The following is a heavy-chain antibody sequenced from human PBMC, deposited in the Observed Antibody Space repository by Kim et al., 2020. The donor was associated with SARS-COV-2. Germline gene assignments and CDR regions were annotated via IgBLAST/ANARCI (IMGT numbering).Heavy chain of an antibody. CDR3: ARHLAAPGGAFDI. Sequence: GESLKISCKGSGYSFTSYWIGWVCQMPGKGLEWMGIIYPGDSDTRYSPSFQGQVTISADKSISTAYLQWSSLKASDTAMYYCARHLAAPGGAFDIWGQGTMVTVSS. D-gene: IGHD6-13*01. J-gene: IGHJ3*02. CDR2: IYPGDSDT. CDR1: GYSFTSYW. V-gene: IGHV5-51*01.